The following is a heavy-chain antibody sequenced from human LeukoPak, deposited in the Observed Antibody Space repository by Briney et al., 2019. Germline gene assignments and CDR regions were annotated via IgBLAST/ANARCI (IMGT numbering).Heavy chain of an antibody. V-gene: IGHV4-39*01. D-gene: IGHD3-9*01. CDR3: ARRHDILTGYYPYYYYYMDV. CDR2: IYYSGST. J-gene: IGHJ6*03. CDR1: GGSISSSSYY. Sequence: PSETLSLTCTVSGGSISSSSYYWGWIRQPPGKGLGWIGSIYYSGSTYYNPSLKSRVTISVDTSKNQFSLKLSSVTAADTAVYYCARRHDILTGYYPYYYYYMDVWGKGTTVTVSS.